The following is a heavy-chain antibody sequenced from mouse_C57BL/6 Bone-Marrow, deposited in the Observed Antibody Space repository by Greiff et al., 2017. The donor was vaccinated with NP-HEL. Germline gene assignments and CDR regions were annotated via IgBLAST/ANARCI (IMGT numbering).Heavy chain of an antibody. V-gene: IGHV1-82*01. CDR2: IYPGDGDT. Sequence: QVQLKESGPELVKPGASVKISCKASGYAFSSSWMNWVKQRPGKGLEWIGRIYPGDGDTNYNGKFKGKATLTADKSSSTAYMQLSSLTSEDSAVYFCARRTLLRSHWYFDVWGTGTTVTVSS. CDR3: ARRTLLRSHWYFDV. J-gene: IGHJ1*03. CDR1: GYAFSSSW. D-gene: IGHD1-1*01.